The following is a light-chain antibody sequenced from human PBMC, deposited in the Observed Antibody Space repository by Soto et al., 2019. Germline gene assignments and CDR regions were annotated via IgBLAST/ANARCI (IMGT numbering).Light chain of an antibody. CDR3: QHYDSSPGYT. V-gene: IGKV3-20*01. CDR1: QSVSSSY. Sequence: EIVLTQSPGTLSLSPGKGATLSCRASQSVSSSYLAWYRQKPGQAPRLLIYGASSRATGIPDRFSGSGSGTDFTLTISRLEPEDFAVYYCQHYDSSPGYTFGQGTKLEIK. J-gene: IGKJ2*01. CDR2: GAS.